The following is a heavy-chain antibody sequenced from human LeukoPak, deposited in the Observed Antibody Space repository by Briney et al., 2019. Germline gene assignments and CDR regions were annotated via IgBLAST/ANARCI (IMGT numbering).Heavy chain of an antibody. CDR2: ISGSGGST. Sequence: GGSLRLSCAASGFTFSSYAMSWVRQAPGKGLEWVSAISGSGGSTYYADSVKGRFTISRDNSKNTLYLQMNSLRAEDTAVYYCARGRGGSLDCFDYWGQGTLVTVSS. CDR3: ARGRGGSLDCFDY. CDR1: GFTFSSYA. D-gene: IGHD1-26*01. J-gene: IGHJ4*02. V-gene: IGHV3-23*01.